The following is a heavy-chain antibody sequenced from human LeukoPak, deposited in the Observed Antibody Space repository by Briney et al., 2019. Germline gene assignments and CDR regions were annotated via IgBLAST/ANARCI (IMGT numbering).Heavy chain of an antibody. CDR1: GFTFSSYA. CDR2: ISGSGGST. D-gene: IGHD6-6*01. Sequence: PGGSLRLSCAASGFTFSSYAMSWVRQAPGKGLEWVSAISGSGGSTSYAQKFQGRVTMTRDTSTSTVYMELSSLRSEDTAVYYCATPLEYSSSSGGRRLGYYYYGMDVWGQGTTVTVSS. J-gene: IGHJ6*02. V-gene: IGHV3-23*01. CDR3: ATPLEYSSSSGGRRLGYYYYGMDV.